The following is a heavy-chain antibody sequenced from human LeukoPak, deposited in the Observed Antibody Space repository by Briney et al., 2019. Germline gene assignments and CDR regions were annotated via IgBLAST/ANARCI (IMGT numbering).Heavy chain of an antibody. CDR1: GFSFGSYA. V-gene: IGHV3-23*01. CDR2: ISGRGGST. Sequence: QPGGSLRLSCAASGFSFGSYAMSWVRQAPGEGLEWICTISGRGGSTYYADSVQGRFTISRDNSKDTLYLQMNSLRVEDTAAYYCAKDLVRLGETALVGSPYWGQGTLVTVSS. J-gene: IGHJ4*02. CDR3: AKDLVRLGETALVGSPY. D-gene: IGHD5-18*01.